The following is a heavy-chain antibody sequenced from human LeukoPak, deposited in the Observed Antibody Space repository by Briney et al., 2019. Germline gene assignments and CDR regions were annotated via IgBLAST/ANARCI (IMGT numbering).Heavy chain of an antibody. CDR3: ARALFSGGRDFWSGYYTYAFDI. D-gene: IGHD3-3*01. J-gene: IGHJ3*02. CDR2: IIPIFGPA. CDR1: GGTFSSYA. V-gene: IGHV1-69*05. Sequence: SVKVSCKASGGTFSSYAISWVRQAPGQGLEWRGGIIPIFGPANYAQKFQGRVTITTDESTSTAYMELSSLRSEDTAVYYCARALFSGGRDFWSGYYTYAFDIWGQGTMVTVSS.